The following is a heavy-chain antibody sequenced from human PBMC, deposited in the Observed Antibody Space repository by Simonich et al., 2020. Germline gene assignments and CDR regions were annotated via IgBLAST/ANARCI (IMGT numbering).Heavy chain of an antibody. Sequence: QITLKESGPTLVKPTQTLTLTCTFSGFSLSTSGVGVGWIRQPPGKALEWLALIYWNDDKRYSPSLKSRITITKDTAKNQVVLTMTNMDPVDTATYYCAHKVGYFDLWGRGTLVTVSS. V-gene: IGHV2-5*01. CDR2: IYWNDDK. CDR3: AHKVGYFDL. CDR1: GFSLSTSGVG. J-gene: IGHJ2*01.